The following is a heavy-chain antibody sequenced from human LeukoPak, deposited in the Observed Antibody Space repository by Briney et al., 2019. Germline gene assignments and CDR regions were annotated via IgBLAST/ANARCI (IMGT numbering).Heavy chain of an antibody. CDR2: IYTSGST. CDR1: GGSISSYY. CDR3: ARRLYGLEYNWFDP. J-gene: IGHJ5*02. V-gene: IGHV4-4*09. D-gene: IGHD4-17*01. Sequence: SETLSLTCTVSGGSISSYYWSWIQQPPGKGLEWIGYIYTSGSTNYNPSLKSRVTISVATSKNQFSLKLSSVTAADTAVYYCARRLYGLEYNWFDPWGQGTLVTVSS.